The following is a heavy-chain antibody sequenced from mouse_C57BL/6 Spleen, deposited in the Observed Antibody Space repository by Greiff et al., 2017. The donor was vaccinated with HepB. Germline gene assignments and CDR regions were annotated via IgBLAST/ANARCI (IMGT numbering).Heavy chain of an antibody. CDR1: GFTFSDYY. V-gene: IGHV5-16*01. CDR2: INYDGSST. CDR3: ARSPRHYAMDY. J-gene: IGHJ4*01. Sequence: EVQLVESEGGLVQPGSSMKLSCTASGFTFSDYYMAWVRQVPEKGLEWVANINYDGSSTYYLDSLKSRFIISRDNAKNILYLQMSSLKSEDTATYYCARSPRHYAMDYWGQGTSVTVSS.